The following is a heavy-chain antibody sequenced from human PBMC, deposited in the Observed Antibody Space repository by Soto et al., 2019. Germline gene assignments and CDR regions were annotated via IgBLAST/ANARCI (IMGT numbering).Heavy chain of an antibody. Sequence: SETLCLTCTVSGGSISSGDYCWSWIRQPPGKGLEWIGYIYYSGSTYYNPSLKSRVTISVDTSKNQFSLKLSSVTAADTAVYYCAKILVIVGYTYGMDVWGQGTTVTVS. V-gene: IGHV4-30-4*01. J-gene: IGHJ6*02. D-gene: IGHD2-8*01. CDR3: AKILVIVGYTYGMDV. CDR2: IYYSGST. CDR1: GGSISSGDYC.